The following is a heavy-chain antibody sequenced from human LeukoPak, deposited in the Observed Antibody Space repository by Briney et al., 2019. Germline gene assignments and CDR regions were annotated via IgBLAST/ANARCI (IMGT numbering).Heavy chain of an antibody. CDR3: ARDNPHRRFLEWLLGLDAFDI. J-gene: IGHJ3*02. D-gene: IGHD3-3*01. CDR2: IYYSGSS. V-gene: IGHV4-39*07. Sequence: SETLSLTCTVSGGYISSSSYYWGWIRQPPGKGLEWIGSIYYSGSSYYNPSLKSRVTISVDTSKNQFSLKLSSVTAADTAVYYCARDNPHRRFLEWLLGLDAFDIWGQGTMVTVSS. CDR1: GGYISSSSYY.